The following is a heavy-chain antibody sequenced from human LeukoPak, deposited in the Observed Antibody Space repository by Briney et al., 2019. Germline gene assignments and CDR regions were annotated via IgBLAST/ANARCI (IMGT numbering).Heavy chain of an antibody. CDR2: ISSSSSYI. V-gene: IGHV3-21*01. CDR1: GFTFSIYS. Sequence: PGGSLRLSCAASGFTFSIYSMNWVRQAPGKGMEWVSSISSSSSYIYYADSMKGRFTISRDNAKNSLYLQMNSLRAEDTAVYYCARDSTWDCSGGSCTPFDYWGQGTLVTVSS. CDR3: ARDSTWDCSGGSCTPFDY. D-gene: IGHD2-15*01. J-gene: IGHJ4*02.